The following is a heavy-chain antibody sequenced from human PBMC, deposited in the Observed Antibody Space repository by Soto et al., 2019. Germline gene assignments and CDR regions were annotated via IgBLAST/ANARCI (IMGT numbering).Heavy chain of an antibody. CDR3: ARIESIARNWFDP. CDR2: IDPVDSYA. V-gene: IGHV5-10-1*01. D-gene: IGHD6-13*01. J-gene: IGHJ5*02. CDR1: GLSFPTSW. Sequence: PGESLKISCKGSGLSFPTSWITWVRQMPGKGLEWMGNIDPVDSYANYSPSFQGHVTFSVDTSISTAYLQWSSLKASDTAMYFCARIESIARNWFDPWGQGTLVTVSS.